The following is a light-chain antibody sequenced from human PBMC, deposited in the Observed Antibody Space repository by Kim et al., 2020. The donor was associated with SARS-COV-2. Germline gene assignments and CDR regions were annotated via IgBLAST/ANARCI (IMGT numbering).Light chain of an antibody. CDR1: SSDVGDYNY. CDR2: EVS. J-gene: IGLJ3*02. CDR3: CSYAGSYTWV. Sequence: QSALTQPRSVSGSPGQSVTISCAGTSSDVGDYNYVSWYQQHPGKAPKLMTYEVSKLPSGVPDRFSGSKSGNTASLTISGLQADDEADYYCCSYAGSYTWVFGGGTTVTVL. V-gene: IGLV2-11*01.